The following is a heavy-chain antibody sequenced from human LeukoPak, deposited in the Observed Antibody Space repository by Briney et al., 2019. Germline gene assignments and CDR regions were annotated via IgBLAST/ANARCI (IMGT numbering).Heavy chain of an antibody. CDR1: GGSISSYY. CDR3: ASGSGWYLGGFDY. Sequence: SETLSFTCTVSGGSISSYYWSWIRQPPGKGLEWIGYIYYSGSTNYNPSLKSRVTISVDTSKNQFSLKLSSVTAADTAVYYCASGSGWYLGGFDYWGQGTLVTVSS. D-gene: IGHD6-19*01. J-gene: IGHJ4*02. CDR2: IYYSGST. V-gene: IGHV4-59*01.